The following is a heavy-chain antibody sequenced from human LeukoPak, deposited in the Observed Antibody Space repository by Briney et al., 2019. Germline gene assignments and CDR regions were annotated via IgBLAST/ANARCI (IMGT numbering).Heavy chain of an antibody. V-gene: IGHV3-11*04. CDR3: ASSIGYYDFWSGYYDSHYFDY. CDR1: GFTLSDYY. CDR2: ISSSGSTI. Sequence: PGGSLRLSCAASGFTLSDYYMSWIRQAPGKGLEWVSYISSSGSTIYYADSVKGRFTISRDNAKNSLYLQMNSLRAEDTAVYYCASSIGYYDFWSGYYDSHYFDYWGQGTLVTVSS. D-gene: IGHD3-3*01. J-gene: IGHJ4*02.